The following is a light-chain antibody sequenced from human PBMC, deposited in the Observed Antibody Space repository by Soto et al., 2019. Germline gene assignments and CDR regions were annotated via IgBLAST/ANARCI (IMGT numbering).Light chain of an antibody. CDR2: DVS. Sequence: QSALTQPASVSGSPGQSITISCTGTSSDVGGYNYVSWYQRHPGKAPKLMIYDVSNRPSGVSNRFSGSKSGNTASLTISGLQDEDEADYYCSSYTSTSTLIFGGGTKLTVL. CDR1: SSDVGGYNY. J-gene: IGLJ2*01. V-gene: IGLV2-14*01. CDR3: SSYTSTSTLI.